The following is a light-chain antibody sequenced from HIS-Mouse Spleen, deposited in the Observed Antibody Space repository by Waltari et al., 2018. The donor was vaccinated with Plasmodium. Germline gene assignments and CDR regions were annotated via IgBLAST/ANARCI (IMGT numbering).Light chain of an antibody. V-gene: IGLV8-61*01. CDR3: VLYMGSGTVV. J-gene: IGLJ2*01. CDR1: SGSVSTSYY. CDR2: STN. Sequence: QTVVTQAPSFSVSPGGKVTLTCGLSSGSVSTSYYPSWYQQTPGQAPRTLIYSTNTRSSWVPDRFSGSILGNKAALTITGAQADDESDYYCVLYMGSGTVVFGGGTKLTVL.